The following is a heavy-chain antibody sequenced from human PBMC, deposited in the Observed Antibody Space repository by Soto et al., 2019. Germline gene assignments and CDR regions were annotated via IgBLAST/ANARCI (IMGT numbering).Heavy chain of an antibody. J-gene: IGHJ4*02. V-gene: IGHV3-23*01. CDR1: GFTFSSYA. Sequence: GGSLRLSCAASGFTFSSYAMSWVRQAPGKGLEWVSAISGSGGSTYYADSVKGRFTISRDNSKNTLYLQMNSLRAEDTAVYYCAKKVGAQPNRTLNDYWGQGTLVTVSS. CDR2: ISGSGGST. CDR3: AKKVGAQPNRTLNDY. D-gene: IGHD1-26*01.